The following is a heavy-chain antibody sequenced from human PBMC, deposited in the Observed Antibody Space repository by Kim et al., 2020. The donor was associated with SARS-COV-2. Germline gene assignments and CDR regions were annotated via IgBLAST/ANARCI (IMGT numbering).Heavy chain of an antibody. Sequence: LRGRVTVSVDTSRNQFSLKLSSVTAADTAVYYCARGLGSTMIVVVNDPFDYWGQGTLVTVSS. J-gene: IGHJ4*02. D-gene: IGHD3-22*01. CDR3: ARGLGSTMIVVVNDPFDY. V-gene: IGHV4-34*01.